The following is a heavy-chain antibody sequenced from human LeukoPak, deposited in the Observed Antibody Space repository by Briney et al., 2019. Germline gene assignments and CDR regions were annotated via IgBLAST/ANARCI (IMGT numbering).Heavy chain of an antibody. CDR1: GGSFSGYY. CDR2: INHSGST. D-gene: IGHD5-12*01. Sequence: SETLSLTCAVYGGSFSGYYWSWIRQPPGKGLEWIGEINHSGSTNYNPSLKSRVTISVDTSKNQFSLKFTSVTAADTAVYYCARHEDGYDVWGQGTLVTVSS. J-gene: IGHJ4*02. V-gene: IGHV4-34*01. CDR3: ARHEDGYDV.